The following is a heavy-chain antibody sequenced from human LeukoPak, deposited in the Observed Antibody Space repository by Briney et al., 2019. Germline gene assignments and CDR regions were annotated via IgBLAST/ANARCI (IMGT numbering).Heavy chain of an antibody. V-gene: IGHV3-30*02. J-gene: IGHJ4*02. CDR3: ARHAYDSSAYYDFDS. Sequence: PGGSLRLSCAASGFTFSSYGMHWVRQAPGKGLEWVAFIRYDGSNKYYADSVKGRFTISRDNSKNALYLQMNSLRVEDTAVYYCARHAYDSSAYYDFDSWGQGTLVTVSS. D-gene: IGHD3-22*01. CDR2: IRYDGSNK. CDR1: GFTFSSYG.